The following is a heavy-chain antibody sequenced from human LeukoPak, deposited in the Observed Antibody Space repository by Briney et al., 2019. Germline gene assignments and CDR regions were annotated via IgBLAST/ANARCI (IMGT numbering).Heavy chain of an antibody. CDR1: GYTFTGYY. D-gene: IGHD3-16*01. J-gene: IGHJ4*02. Sequence: ASVKVSCKASGYTFTGYYMHWVRQAPGQGLEWMGWINPNSVGTNYAQKFQGRVTMTRDTSISTAYMELRRLRSDDTAVYYCARSPPLRLGEFDWGQGTLVTVSS. CDR3: ARSPPLRLGEFD. V-gene: IGHV1-2*02. CDR2: INPNSVGT.